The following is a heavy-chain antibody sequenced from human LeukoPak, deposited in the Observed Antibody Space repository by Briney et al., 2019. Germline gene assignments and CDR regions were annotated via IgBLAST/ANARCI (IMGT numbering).Heavy chain of an antibody. J-gene: IGHJ4*02. Sequence: SETLSLTCTVSGGSISSYYWSWIRQPPGKGLEWIGYIYYSGSTNYNPSLKSRVTISVDTSKNQFSLKLSSVTAADTAVYYCARRDTLAPSDYWGQGTLVTVSS. CDR1: GGSISSYY. CDR3: ARRDTLAPSDY. D-gene: IGHD5-18*01. CDR2: IYYSGST. V-gene: IGHV4-59*01.